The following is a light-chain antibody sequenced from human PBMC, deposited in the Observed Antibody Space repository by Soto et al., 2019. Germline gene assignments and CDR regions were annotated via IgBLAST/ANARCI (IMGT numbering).Light chain of an antibody. Sequence: QLVLTQSPSASASLGASVKLTCTLSSGYSRYAIAWHQQQPEKGPRFLMRVNSDGSHNKGAGIPDRFSGSSSGAERYLTISSLQSEDEADYYCQTWGSGILVVFGGGTKLTVL. J-gene: IGLJ3*02. CDR1: SGYSRYA. CDR3: QTWGSGILVV. V-gene: IGLV4-69*01. CDR2: VNSDGSH.